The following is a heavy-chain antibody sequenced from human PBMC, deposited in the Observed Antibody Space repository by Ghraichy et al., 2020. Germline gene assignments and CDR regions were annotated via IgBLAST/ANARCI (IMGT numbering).Heavy chain of an antibody. CDR1: GFTFSSYA. D-gene: IGHD1-26*01. J-gene: IGHJ2*01. CDR3: AKVTAWWELTAWYFDL. V-gene: IGHV3-23*01. Sequence: GGSLRLSCAASGFTFSSYAMSWVRQAPGKGLEWVSAISGSGGSTYYADSVKGRFTISRDNSKNTLYLQMNSLRAEDTAVYYCAKVTAWWELTAWYFDLWGRGTLVTVSS. CDR2: ISGSGGST.